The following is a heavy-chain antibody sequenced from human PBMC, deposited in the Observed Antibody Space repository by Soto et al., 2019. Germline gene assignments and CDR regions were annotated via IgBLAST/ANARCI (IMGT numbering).Heavy chain of an antibody. CDR3: AKDQERRLMVYAIHYYYGMDV. J-gene: IGHJ6*02. D-gene: IGHD2-8*01. Sequence: GSLRLSCAASGFTFSSYAMSWVRQAPGKGLEWVSAISGSGGSTYYADSVKGRFTISRDNSKNTLYLQMNSLRAEDTAVYYCAKDQERRLMVYAIHYYYGMDVWGQGTTVTVSS. CDR2: ISGSGGST. CDR1: GFTFSSYA. V-gene: IGHV3-23*01.